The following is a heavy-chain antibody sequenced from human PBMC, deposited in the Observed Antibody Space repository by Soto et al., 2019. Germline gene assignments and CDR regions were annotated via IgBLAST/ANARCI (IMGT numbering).Heavy chain of an antibody. J-gene: IGHJ4*02. CDR2: MNGGNGNT. Sequence: QVQLVQSGAEVKRPGASVKVFCRDSGYTFTTHTMHWVRQAPGQGLEWRGWMNGGNGNTKYSQKFQGRVTFTRDTFASTAYMELSSLRSEDTAVYYCTRLETDYWGQGTLVTVSS. V-gene: IGHV1-3*01. CDR3: TRLETDY. CDR1: GYTFTTHT.